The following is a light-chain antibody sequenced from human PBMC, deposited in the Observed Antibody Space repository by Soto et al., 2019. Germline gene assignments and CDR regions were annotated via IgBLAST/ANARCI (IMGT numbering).Light chain of an antibody. CDR2: EVT. CDR1: SSDLGYYNY. Sequence: QSALTQPPSASGSPGQSVTISCTGTSSDLGYYNYVSWYQRRPGKAPKLLIYEVTKRPSGVPDRFSASKSGNTASLTVSGLQPEDEADYYCSSYAGSDNFMVFGGGTKLTVL. CDR3: SSYAGSDNFMV. V-gene: IGLV2-8*01. J-gene: IGLJ2*01.